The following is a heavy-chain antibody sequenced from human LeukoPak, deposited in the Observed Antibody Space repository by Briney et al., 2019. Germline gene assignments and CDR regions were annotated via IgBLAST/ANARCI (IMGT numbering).Heavy chain of an antibody. Sequence: SETLSLTCAVYGGSFSGYYWSWIRQPPGKGLEWIGEINHSGSTNYNPSLKSRVTISVDTSKNQFSLRLSSVTAADTAVYYCATQPWGSGAFDIWGQGTMVTVS. CDR1: GGSFSGYY. CDR3: ATQPWGSGAFDI. CDR2: INHSGST. V-gene: IGHV4-34*01. J-gene: IGHJ3*02. D-gene: IGHD7-27*01.